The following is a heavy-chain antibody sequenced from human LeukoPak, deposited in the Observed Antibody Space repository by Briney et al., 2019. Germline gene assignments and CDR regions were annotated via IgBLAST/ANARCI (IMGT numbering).Heavy chain of an antibody. J-gene: IGHJ3*02. CDR3: AREGSYPAFDI. CDR2: IKHSGRT. Sequence: PSETLSLTCALYGGSFSGYYCSSIRQPPRNWLEWIGEIKHSGRTTTNPSLKSRATISVDTSTNQSSLKLSSVTAADTVVYYCAREGSYPAFDIWGQGTMVTVPS. D-gene: IGHD3-10*01. CDR1: GGSFSGYY. V-gene: IGHV4-34*04.